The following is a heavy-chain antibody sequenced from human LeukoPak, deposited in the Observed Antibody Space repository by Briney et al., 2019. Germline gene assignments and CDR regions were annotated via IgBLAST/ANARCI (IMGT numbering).Heavy chain of an antibody. D-gene: IGHD3-22*01. Sequence: ASVKVSFKASGYTFTAYYIHWVRRAPGQGIGWMGWCNPNICGTNSAQQPKGGATLNRDTSISPAYMELSRLRSDHTDVYYCAREYYFDNSGYYGVGDYWGQGTLVTVSS. CDR3: AREYYFDNSGYYGVGDY. J-gene: IGHJ4*02. CDR1: GYTFTAYY. V-gene: IGHV1-2*02. CDR2: CNPNICGT.